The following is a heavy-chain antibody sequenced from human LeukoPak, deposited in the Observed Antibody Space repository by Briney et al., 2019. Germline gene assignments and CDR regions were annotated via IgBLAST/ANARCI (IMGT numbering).Heavy chain of an antibody. J-gene: IGHJ3*02. CDR1: GYTFTIYQ. D-gene: IGHD1-26*01. Sequence: GASVTVSLTSSGYTFTIYQKHWVRQAPGQGLEWMGIIDPSGGYTSYAQKFQGRVTMTSDTSTSTVYMDLSSLRSEDTAVYYCARRWSWSYPVDDFYIWGRGTMVTVSS. CDR3: ARRWSWSYPVDDFYI. CDR2: IDPSGGYT. V-gene: IGHV1-46*01.